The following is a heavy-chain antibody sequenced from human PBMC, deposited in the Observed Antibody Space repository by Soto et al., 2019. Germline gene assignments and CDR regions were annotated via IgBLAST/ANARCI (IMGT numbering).Heavy chain of an antibody. J-gene: IGHJ4*02. CDR2: ISSSGGST. CDR1: GFTFSSYA. D-gene: IGHD2-15*01. Sequence: PGGSLRLSCAASGFTFSSYAMSWVRQAPGKGLEWVSAISSSGGSTYYADAVEGRFIISRNNYKNTLYLQMNSLRAEDTAVYYCSKARDRYGGNPLYYFDYWGQGTLVTVSS. V-gene: IGHV3-23*01. CDR3: SKARDRYGGNPLYYFDY.